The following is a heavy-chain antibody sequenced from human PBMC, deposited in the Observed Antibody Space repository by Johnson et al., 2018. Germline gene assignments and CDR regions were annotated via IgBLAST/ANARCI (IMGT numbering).Heavy chain of an antibody. Sequence: VQLVQSGGGLVQPGGSLRLSCAASGFTFSSYDMHWVHQATGKGLEWVSAIGTAGDTYYPGSVKGRFTISRENAKNSLYLQMNSLRAGDTAGYYCARGTLTIFGVVKRSRDVWGQGTTVTVSS. CDR2: IGTAGDT. CDR1: GFTFSSYD. D-gene: IGHD3-3*01. CDR3: ARGTLTIFGVVKRSRDV. J-gene: IGHJ6*02. V-gene: IGHV3-13*01.